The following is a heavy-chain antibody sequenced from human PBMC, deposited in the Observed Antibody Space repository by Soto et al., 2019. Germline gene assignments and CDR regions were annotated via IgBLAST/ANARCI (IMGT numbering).Heavy chain of an antibody. CDR2: IYYSGST. Sequence: SETLSLTCTVSGGSISSSSYYWGWIRQPPGKGLEWIGSIYYSGSTYYNPSLKSRVTISVDTSKNQFSLKLSSVTAADTAVYYCARLEERTGTAYYFDYWGQGTLVTVSS. V-gene: IGHV4-39*01. J-gene: IGHJ4*02. D-gene: IGHD1-1*01. CDR1: GGSISSSSYY. CDR3: ARLEERTGTAYYFDY.